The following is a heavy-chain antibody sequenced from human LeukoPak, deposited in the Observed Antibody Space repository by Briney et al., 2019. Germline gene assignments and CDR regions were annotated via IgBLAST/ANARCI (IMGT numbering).Heavy chain of an antibody. J-gene: IGHJ2*01. V-gene: IGHV4-4*07. CDR2: MSSSGST. Sequence: KPSETLSLTCTVSGASISLYYRSWIRQPAGKGLDWIGRMSSSGSTNYNPSLKSRVTMSVDTSKNQFSLDLSSVTAADTAVYYCARDSRTERPWYFDLWGRGTLVTVSS. CDR3: ARDSRTERPWYFDL. D-gene: IGHD3/OR15-3a*01. CDR1: GASISLYY.